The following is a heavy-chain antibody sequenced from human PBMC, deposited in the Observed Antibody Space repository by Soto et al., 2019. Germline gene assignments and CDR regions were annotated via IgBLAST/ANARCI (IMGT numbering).Heavy chain of an antibody. J-gene: IGHJ6*04. D-gene: IGHD6-19*01. CDR1: GFTFSSYS. CDR2: ISSSSSYI. CDR3: ARDVPFTQKYSSYVYGCCMDV. V-gene: IGHV3-21*01. Sequence: GGSLRLSCAASGFTFSSYSMNWVRQAPGKGLEWVSSISSSSSYIYYADSVKGRFTISRDNAKNLLYLQMNSLRAEDTAVYYCARDVPFTQKYSSYVYGCCMDVWGKGTTVTVSS.